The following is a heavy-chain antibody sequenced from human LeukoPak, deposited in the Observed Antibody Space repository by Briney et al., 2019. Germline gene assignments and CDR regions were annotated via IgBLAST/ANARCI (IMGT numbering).Heavy chain of an antibody. V-gene: IGHV1-8*03. J-gene: IGHJ5*02. Sequence: ASVKASCKASGYTFTSYDINWVRQATGQGLEWMGWMNPNSGNTGYAQKFQGRVTITRNTSISTAYMELSSLRSEDTAVYYCARSRSYGRNWFDPWGQGTLVTVSS. D-gene: IGHD5-18*01. CDR1: GYTFTSYD. CDR3: ARSRSYGRNWFDP. CDR2: MNPNSGNT.